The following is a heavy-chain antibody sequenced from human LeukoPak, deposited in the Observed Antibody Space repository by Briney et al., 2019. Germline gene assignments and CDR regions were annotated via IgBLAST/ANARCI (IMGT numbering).Heavy chain of an antibody. CDR3: ARTPQGDNYFDY. D-gene: IGHD3-9*01. CDR1: GVSINNYY. CDR2: IYSSGKT. V-gene: IGHV4-4*07. J-gene: IGHJ4*02. Sequence: ASETLSLTCTVSGVSINNYYWTWIRQPAGKGLEWIGRIYSSGKTNYNPSLKSRVTMSVDTSNNQLSLMMTSVTAADTAVFYCARTPQGDNYFDYWGQGHLVTVSS.